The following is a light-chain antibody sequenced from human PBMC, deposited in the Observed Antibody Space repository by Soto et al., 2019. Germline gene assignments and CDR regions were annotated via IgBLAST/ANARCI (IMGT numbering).Light chain of an antibody. CDR3: SSYTSSSTYVV. V-gene: IGLV2-14*03. J-gene: IGLJ2*01. CDR1: SSDVGGYNY. Sequence: QSALTQPASVSGSPGQSITISCTGTSSDVGGYNYVSWYQQHPVNAPKLMIYDVINRPSGVSNRFSGSKSGNSASLTISGLQAEDEADYYCSSYTSSSTYVVFGGGTKVTVL. CDR2: DVI.